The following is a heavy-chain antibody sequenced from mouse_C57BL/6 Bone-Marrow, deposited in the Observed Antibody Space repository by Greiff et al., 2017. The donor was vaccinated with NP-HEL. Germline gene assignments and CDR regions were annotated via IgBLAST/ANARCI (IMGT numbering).Heavy chain of an antibody. CDR2: ISDGGSYP. V-gene: IGHV5-4*01. J-gene: IGHJ1*03. D-gene: IGHD1-1*01. CDR3: ASENYYGSSYDWYFDV. CDR1: GFTFSSYA. Sequence: EVQLVESGGGLVKPGGSLKLSCAASGFTFSSYAMSWVRQTPEKRLEWVATISDGGSYPYYPDNVKGRFTITRDNAKNNLYLQMSPLKSEDTAMYYCASENYYGSSYDWYFDVWGTGTTVTVSS.